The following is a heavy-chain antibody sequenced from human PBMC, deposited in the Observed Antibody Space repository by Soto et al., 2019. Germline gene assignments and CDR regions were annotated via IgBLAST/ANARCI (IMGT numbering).Heavy chain of an antibody. CDR2: IYSNGDT. Sequence: EVQLVESGGGLVQPGGSLRLSCAASGITVSNNYMSWVRRAPGKGLECVSLIYSNGDTRYADSVKGRFTISRDNSKNTVYLQMNSLRAEDTAVYYCARDPPGIAAAGGGWGQGTTVTVSS. CDR1: GITVSNNY. V-gene: IGHV3-66*01. J-gene: IGHJ6*02. D-gene: IGHD6-13*01. CDR3: ARDPPGIAAAGGG.